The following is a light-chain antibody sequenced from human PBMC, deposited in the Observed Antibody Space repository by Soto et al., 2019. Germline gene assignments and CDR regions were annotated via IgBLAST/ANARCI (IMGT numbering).Light chain of an antibody. CDR3: QQYNQWPPLT. V-gene: IGKV3D-15*01. J-gene: IGKJ4*01. Sequence: ETVMTQSPATLSVSPGERATHSCRASQSVSYNLAWYQQKPGQAPRLLIYAASSRATDVPARFSGSGSGTRFTLTISSLQSEDFAVYYCQQYNQWPPLTFGGGTKVDIK. CDR2: AAS. CDR1: QSVSYN.